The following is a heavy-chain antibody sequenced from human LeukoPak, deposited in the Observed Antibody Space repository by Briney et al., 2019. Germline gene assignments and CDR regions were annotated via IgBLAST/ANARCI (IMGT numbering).Heavy chain of an antibody. D-gene: IGHD6-19*01. CDR1: GFTFSSYG. CDR3: AKKGYSNGWRDSYYFDC. J-gene: IGHJ4*02. Sequence: GGSLRLSCVASGFTFSSYGMHWVRQAPGKGLEWVAFIRSDGSNKYYADSVKGRFTISRDNSKLYLQMNSLRAEDTAVYYCAKKGYSNGWRDSYYFDCWGQGTLVTVSS. V-gene: IGHV3-30*02. CDR2: IRSDGSNK.